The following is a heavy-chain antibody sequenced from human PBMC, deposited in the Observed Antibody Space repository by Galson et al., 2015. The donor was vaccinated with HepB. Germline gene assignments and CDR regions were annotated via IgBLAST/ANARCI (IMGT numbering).Heavy chain of an antibody. J-gene: IGHJ2*01. V-gene: IGHV3-30-3*01. CDR3: ARDTGIQLRKNWYFDL. D-gene: IGHD5-18*01. Sequence: SLRLSCAASGFTFSSYAIHWVRQAPGKGLEWVAVISYDGSNKYYADSVQGRFTISRDDSKNTLYLQMNSLRAEDSAMYYCARDTGIQLRKNWYFDLWGRGTLVTVSS. CDR1: GFTFSSYA. CDR2: ISYDGSNK.